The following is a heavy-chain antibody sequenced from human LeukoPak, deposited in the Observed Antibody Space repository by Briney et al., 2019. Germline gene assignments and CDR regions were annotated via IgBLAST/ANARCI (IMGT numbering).Heavy chain of an antibody. Sequence: SETLSLTRTVSGGSISISSYYWGWIRQPPGKGLEWIGSIYYSGSTYYNPSLTSRVTISVDTSKNQFSLNLSSVTAADTAVYYCARLDVVVPADYFDYWGQGTLVTVSS. D-gene: IGHD2-2*01. CDR3: ARLDVVVPADYFDY. V-gene: IGHV4-39*01. J-gene: IGHJ4*02. CDR2: IYYSGST. CDR1: GGSISISSYY.